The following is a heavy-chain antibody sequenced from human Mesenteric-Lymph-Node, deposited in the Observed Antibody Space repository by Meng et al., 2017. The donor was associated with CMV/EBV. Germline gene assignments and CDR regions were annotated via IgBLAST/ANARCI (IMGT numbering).Heavy chain of an antibody. Sequence: GGSLRLSCTASGFIFSNSALHWVRQAPGKGLEWVAVISSDGGNKQYADSVKGRFTVSRDNSRDTLYLQMNSLRTEDTAVYYCASGSMAYCAGDCSIDYWGQGTLVTVSS. CDR1: GFIFSNSA. CDR2: ISSDGGNK. D-gene: IGHD2-21*01. CDR3: ASGSMAYCAGDCSIDY. V-gene: IGHV3-30-3*01. J-gene: IGHJ4*02.